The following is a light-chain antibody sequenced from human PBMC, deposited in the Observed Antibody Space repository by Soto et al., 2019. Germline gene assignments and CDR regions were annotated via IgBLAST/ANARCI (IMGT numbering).Light chain of an antibody. CDR1: SSDVGGYNY. V-gene: IGLV2-14*01. CDR3: SSYTSSSTLALWV. J-gene: IGLJ3*02. CDR2: DVS. Sequence: QSALTQPASVSGSPGQSITISCTGTSSDVGGYNYVSWYQQHPGKAPKLMIYDVSNRPSGVSNRFSGSKSGNTASLTISGLQAEDEADYYCSSYTSSSTLALWVFGGGTKLTVL.